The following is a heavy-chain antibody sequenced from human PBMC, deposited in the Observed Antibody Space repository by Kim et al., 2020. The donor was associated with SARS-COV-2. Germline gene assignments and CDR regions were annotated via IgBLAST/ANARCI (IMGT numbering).Heavy chain of an antibody. J-gene: IGHJ5*02. CDR1: GFTFTTYA. V-gene: IGHV3-23*01. CDR3: AKEXXXTTXPXGGDFXDS. Sequence: GGSLRLSCVASGFTFTTYAMNWVRQAPGKGLEWVSGISGGGGSTFYADSVKGRFTISRDSSKNTLYLQMNSLRAEDTAVYYCAKEXXXTTXPXGGDFXDSWGQGTXXTXSS. D-gene: IGHD4-17*01. CDR2: ISGGGGST.